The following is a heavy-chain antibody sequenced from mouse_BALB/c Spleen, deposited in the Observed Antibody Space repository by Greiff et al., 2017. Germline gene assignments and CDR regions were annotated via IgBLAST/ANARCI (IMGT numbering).Heavy chain of an antibody. D-gene: IGHD1-1*01. CDR1: GFTFSDYY. Sequence: DVMLVESGGGLVKPGGSLKLSCAASGFTFSDYYMYWVRQTPEKRLEWVATISDGGSYTYYPDSVKGRFTISRDNAKNNLYLQMSSLKSEDTAMYYCARGSYYYGSSYGYFDVWGAGTTVTVSS. CDR2: ISDGGSYT. J-gene: IGHJ1*01. V-gene: IGHV5-4*02. CDR3: ARGSYYYGSSYGYFDV.